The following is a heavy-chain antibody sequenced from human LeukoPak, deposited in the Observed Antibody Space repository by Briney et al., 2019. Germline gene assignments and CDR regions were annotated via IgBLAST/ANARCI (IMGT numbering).Heavy chain of an antibody. CDR3: ARHLAGDSLYRHFDY. J-gene: IGHJ4*02. CDR2: IKQDGSET. D-gene: IGHD5/OR15-5a*01. Sequence: PGGSLRLSCTASAITFSNSWMSWVRQAPGKGLEWVANIKQDGSETKYVDSVKGRFTISRDNAKSSLFLQMNSLRGEDTAIYYCARHLAGDSLYRHFDYWGQGTLVTVSS. CDR1: AITFSNSW. V-gene: IGHV3-7*04.